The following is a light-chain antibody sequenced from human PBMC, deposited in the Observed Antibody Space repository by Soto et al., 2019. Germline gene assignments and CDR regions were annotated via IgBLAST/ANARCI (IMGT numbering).Light chain of an antibody. CDR2: DTR. CDR1: TGAVTNGHY. Sequence: QAVVTQEPSLTVSPGGTVTLTCCSRTGAVTNGHYAYWIQQKPGQAPRTLIFDTRLKHSWAPARFSGSLLGGRAALTLSGAQPEDEADYYCLLSDGAVRIFGGGTKLTVL. V-gene: IGLV7-46*01. CDR3: LLSDGAVRI. J-gene: IGLJ2*01.